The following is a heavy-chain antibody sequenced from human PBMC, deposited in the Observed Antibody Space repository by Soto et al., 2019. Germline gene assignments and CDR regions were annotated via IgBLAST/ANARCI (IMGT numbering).Heavy chain of an antibody. CDR1: GYSFTSYW. CDR3: ARHVRGVTVVRGGMDV. D-gene: IGHD3-10*02. Sequence: PRESLKISCQGSGYSFTSYWIGWVRQMPGKGLEWMGIIYPGDSDTRYSPSFQGQVTISADKSISTAYLQWSSLKASDTAMYYCARHVRGVTVVRGGMDVWGQGTTVTVSS. CDR2: IYPGDSDT. J-gene: IGHJ6*02. V-gene: IGHV5-51*01.